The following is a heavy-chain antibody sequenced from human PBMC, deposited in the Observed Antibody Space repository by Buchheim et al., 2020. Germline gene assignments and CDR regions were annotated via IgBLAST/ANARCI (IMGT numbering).Heavy chain of an antibody. CDR2: IHSSSTNI. D-gene: IGHD3-16*01. V-gene: IGHV3-48*02. CDR1: GFTFNIYD. CDR3: TRDGGRREDF. Sequence: EVQLVASGGALVQPGGSLRLSCAASGFTFNIYDMNWVRQAPGKGLEWLSYIHSSSTNIKYADSVKGRFTISRDNAKHSLYLQMNSLRDEDTAVYYCTRDGGRREDFWGQGTL. J-gene: IGHJ4*02.